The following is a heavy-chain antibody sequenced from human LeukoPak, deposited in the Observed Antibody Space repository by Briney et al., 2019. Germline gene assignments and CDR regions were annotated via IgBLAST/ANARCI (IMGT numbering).Heavy chain of an antibody. CDR2: ISYDGSNK. CDR3: AKDLVSSGWPDAFDI. CDR1: GFTFSSYG. J-gene: IGHJ3*02. Sequence: GGSLRLSCAASGFTFSSYGMHWVRQAPGKGLEWVAVISYDGSNKYYADSVKGRFTISRDNSKNTLYLQMNSLRAEDTAVYYCAKDLVSSGWPDAFDIWGQGTMVTVSS. D-gene: IGHD6-19*01. V-gene: IGHV3-30*18.